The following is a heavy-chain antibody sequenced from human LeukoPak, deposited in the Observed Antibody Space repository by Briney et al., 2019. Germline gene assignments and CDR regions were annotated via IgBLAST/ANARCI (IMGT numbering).Heavy chain of an antibody. CDR2: IWYDGSNK. D-gene: IGHD6-13*01. Sequence: GGSLRLSCAASGFTFSNYGMHWVRQAPDKGLEWVAVIWYDGSNKYYADSVKGRFTISRDNSKNTLYLQMNSLRAEDTAVYYCAIHSSSWYFQHWGQGTLVTVSS. CDR3: AIHSSSWYFQH. V-gene: IGHV3-33*01. J-gene: IGHJ1*01. CDR1: GFTFSNYG.